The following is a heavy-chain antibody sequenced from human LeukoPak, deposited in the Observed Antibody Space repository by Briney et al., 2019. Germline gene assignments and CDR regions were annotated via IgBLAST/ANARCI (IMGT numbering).Heavy chain of an antibody. CDR3: ARLASDGRTPILDY. D-gene: IGHD2-21*02. V-gene: IGHV4-31*02. Sequence: IRQXXGXGLEXIGYIYYSGSTYYNPSLKSRVTISVDTSKNQFSLKLSSVTAADTAVYYCARLASDGRTPILDYWGQGTLVTVSS. CDR2: IYYSGST. J-gene: IGHJ4*02.